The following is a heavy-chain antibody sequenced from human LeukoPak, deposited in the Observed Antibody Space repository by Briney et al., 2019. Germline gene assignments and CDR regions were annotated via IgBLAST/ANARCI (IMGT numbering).Heavy chain of an antibody. J-gene: IGHJ4*02. Sequence: SETLSLTCAVYGGSFSGYYWSWIRQPPGKGLEWIGEINHSGSTNYNPSLKSRVTISVDTSKNQFSLKLSSVAAADTAVYYCARGRQQWLVRAHPFDYWGQGTLVTVSS. D-gene: IGHD6-19*01. CDR2: INHSGST. CDR1: GGSFSGYY. CDR3: ARGRQQWLVRAHPFDY. V-gene: IGHV4-34*01.